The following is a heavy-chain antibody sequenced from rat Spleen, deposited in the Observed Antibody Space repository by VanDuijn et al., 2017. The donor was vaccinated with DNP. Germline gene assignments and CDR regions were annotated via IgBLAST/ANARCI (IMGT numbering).Heavy chain of an antibody. D-gene: IGHD1-2*01. CDR1: GFIFSNYY. J-gene: IGHJ4*01. CDR2: ISTGGDNT. Sequence: EVQLVESGGGLVQPGRSMKLSCTASGFIFSNYYMAWVRQAPTKGLEWVASISTGGDNTYYLDSVKGRFTISRDNAKSTLYLQMDSLRSEETATYYCARHVSTTAGNYAMDAWGQGTSVTVSS. V-gene: IGHV5S11*01. CDR3: ARHVSTTAGNYAMDA.